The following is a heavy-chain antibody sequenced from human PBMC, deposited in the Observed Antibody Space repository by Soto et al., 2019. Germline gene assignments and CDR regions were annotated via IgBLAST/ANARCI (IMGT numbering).Heavy chain of an antibody. D-gene: IGHD2-2*01. Sequence: GGSLRLSCAASGFTFSTYYMNWVRQAPGKGLEWVAAINPDGSEQYYLDSVKGRFTISRDNAKNSLYLQMNSLRAEDTALYYCTRVKPAPSDYWGQGTPVPVSS. CDR3: TRVKPAPSDY. J-gene: IGHJ4*02. V-gene: IGHV3-7*01. CDR1: GFTFSTYY. CDR2: INPDGSEQ.